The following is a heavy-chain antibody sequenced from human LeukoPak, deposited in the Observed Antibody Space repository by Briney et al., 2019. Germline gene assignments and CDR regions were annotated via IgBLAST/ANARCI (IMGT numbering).Heavy chain of an antibody. V-gene: IGHV3-21*01. D-gene: IGHD3-3*01. CDR3: ARADYDFWSGYRTPHAFDI. CDR1: GFTFSSYS. CDR2: ISSSSSYI. Sequence: GGSPRLSCAASGFTFSSYSMNWVRQAPGKGLEWVSSISSSSSYIYYADSVKGRFTISRDNAKNSLYLQMNSLRAEDTAVYYCARADYDFWSGYRTPHAFDIWGQGTMVTVSS. J-gene: IGHJ3*02.